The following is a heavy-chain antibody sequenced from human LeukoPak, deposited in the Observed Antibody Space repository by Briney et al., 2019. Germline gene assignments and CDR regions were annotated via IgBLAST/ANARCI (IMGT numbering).Heavy chain of an antibody. V-gene: IGHV4-4*02. Sequence: SETLSLTCAVSGGSISSSNWWSWVRQPPGKGLEWIGEIYHSGSTNYNPSLKSRVTISVDTSKNQFSLKLSSVTAADTAVYYCARTRGYSSSWYAGTRWFDPWGQGTLVTVSS. D-gene: IGHD6-13*01. CDR1: GGSISSSNW. CDR3: ARTRGYSSSWYAGTRWFDP. CDR2: IYHSGST. J-gene: IGHJ5*02.